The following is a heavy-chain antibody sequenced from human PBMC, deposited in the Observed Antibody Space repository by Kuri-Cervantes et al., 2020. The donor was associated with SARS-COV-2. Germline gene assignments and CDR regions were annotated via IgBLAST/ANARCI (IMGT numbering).Heavy chain of an antibody. D-gene: IGHD5-18*01. CDR1: GFTFSTYA. Sequence: GESLKIFCAASGFTFSTYALSWVRQGPGKGLEWVSTTSASGDKAYYADSVKGRFTISRDNSQNTLYLQMYSLRAEDTAVYYCANGGYTYADDAFDVWGQGTMVTVSS. V-gene: IGHV3-23*01. CDR2: TSASGDKA. CDR3: ANGGYTYADDAFDV. J-gene: IGHJ3*01.